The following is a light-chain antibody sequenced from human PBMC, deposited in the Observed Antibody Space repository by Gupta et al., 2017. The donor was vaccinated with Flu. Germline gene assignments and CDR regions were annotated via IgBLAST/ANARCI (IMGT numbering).Light chain of an antibody. CDR3: TSFTGSSPTWA. CDR1: SMYVVCYNF. CDR2: EAT. Sequence: TTSGTVTSMYVVCYNFVSWYQKDPGNAPKLLIYEATNRPSGVANRFSGSKSGNTASLTISGLQVEDEADYYCTSFTGSSPTWAFGAGTKLTVL. V-gene: IGLV2-14*01. J-gene: IGLJ3*02.